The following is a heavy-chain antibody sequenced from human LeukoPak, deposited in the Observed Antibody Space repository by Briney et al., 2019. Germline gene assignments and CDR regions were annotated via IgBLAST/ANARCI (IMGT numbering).Heavy chain of an antibody. V-gene: IGHV3-74*01. J-gene: IGHJ3*02. CDR3: VRDGYSYGFMLAFDI. CDR1: GFTFSSYW. Sequence: PGGSLRLSCAASGFTFSSYWMHWVRQAPGKGLVWVSRMNSDGSRTSYADSVKGRFNISRDSAKNTLDLQMNSLRAEDTAVYYCVRDGYSYGFMLAFDIWGLGTMVTVSS. D-gene: IGHD5-18*01. CDR2: MNSDGSRT.